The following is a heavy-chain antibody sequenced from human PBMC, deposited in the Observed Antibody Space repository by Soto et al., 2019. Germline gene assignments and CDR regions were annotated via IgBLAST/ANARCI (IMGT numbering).Heavy chain of an antibody. CDR3: ARVGTLNWLDP. V-gene: IGHV4-39*01. Sequence: QLHLQESGPGLVKPSETLSLTCAVSGGSISISTSYYWAWTRQPPGKGLEWIGHIYYDGTTYYNPSFKSRVTLSVDTSKNQFSLKLTSVTASDTAVYYCARVGTLNWLDPWCQGTLVTVSS. CDR1: GGSISISTSYY. J-gene: IGHJ5*02. CDR2: IYYDGTT.